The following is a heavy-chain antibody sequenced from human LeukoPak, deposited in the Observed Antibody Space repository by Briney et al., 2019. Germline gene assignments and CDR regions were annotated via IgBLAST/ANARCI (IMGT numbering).Heavy chain of an antibody. CDR2: IYYSGST. D-gene: IGHD3-22*01. V-gene: IGHV4-59*12. CDR1: GGSISSYY. J-gene: IGHJ6*04. Sequence: PSETLSLTCTVSGGSISSYYWSWIRQPPGKGLEWIGYIYYSGSTNYNPSLKSRVTISVDTSKNQFSLKLSSVTAADTAVYYCARRKYYYDSSGLFVWGKGTTVTVSS. CDR3: ARRKYYYDSSGLFV.